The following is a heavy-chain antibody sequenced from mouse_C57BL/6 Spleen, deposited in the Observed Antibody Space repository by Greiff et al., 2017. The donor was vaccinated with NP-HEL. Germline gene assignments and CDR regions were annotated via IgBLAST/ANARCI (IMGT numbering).Heavy chain of an antibody. D-gene: IGHD1-1*01. CDR3: ARGPLDYGSSYFDY. CDR1: GFTFSDYY. CDR2: ICNGGGST. Sequence: EVMLVESGGGLVQPGGSLKLSCAASGFTFSDYYMYWVRQTPEKRLEWVAYICNGGGSTYYPATVKGRFTISRDNDKNTLYLQMNRLKSEDTAMYYCARGPLDYGSSYFDYWGQGTTLTVSS. V-gene: IGHV5-12*01. J-gene: IGHJ2*01.